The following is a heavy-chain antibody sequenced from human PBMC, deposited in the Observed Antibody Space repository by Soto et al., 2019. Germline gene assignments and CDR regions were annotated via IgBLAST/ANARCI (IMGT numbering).Heavy chain of an antibody. CDR2: IKSKTDGGTT. D-gene: IGHD3-22*01. CDR1: GFTFSNAW. CDR3: AKDRDYYDSSGYPAGGDYYYYGMDV. Sequence: PGGSLRLSCAASGFTFSNAWMNWVRQAPGKGLEWVGRIKSKTDGGTTDYAAPVKGRFTISRDDSKNTLYLQMNSLKTEDTAVYYCAKDRDYYDSSGYPAGGDYYYYGMDVWGQGTTVTVSS. V-gene: IGHV3-15*07. J-gene: IGHJ6*02.